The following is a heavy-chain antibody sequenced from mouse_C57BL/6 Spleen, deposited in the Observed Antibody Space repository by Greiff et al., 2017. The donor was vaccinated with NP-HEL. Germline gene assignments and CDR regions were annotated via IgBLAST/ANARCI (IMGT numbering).Heavy chain of an antibody. CDR3: ARTGIWDY. Sequence: VQLQQSGPELVKPGASVKISCKASGYTFTDYYMNWVKQSHGKSLEWIGDINPNNGGTSYNQKFKGKATLTVDKSSSTAYMELRSLTSEDSAVYYCARTGIWDYWGQGTTLTVSS. D-gene: IGHD4-1*01. CDR2: INPNNGGT. CDR1: GYTFTDYY. J-gene: IGHJ2*01. V-gene: IGHV1-26*01.